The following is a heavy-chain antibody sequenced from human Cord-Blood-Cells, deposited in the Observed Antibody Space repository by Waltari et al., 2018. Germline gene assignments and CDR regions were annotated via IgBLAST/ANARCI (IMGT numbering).Heavy chain of an antibody. Sequence: QVQLVQSGAEVKKPGASVKVSCKASGYTFTSYAMHWLRQAPGPRLEWMGWINAGNGNTKYSQKFQGRVTITRDTSASTAYMELSSLRSEDTAVYYCARAAVITMVQGVINWFDPWGQGTLVTVSS. CDR1: GYTFTSYA. V-gene: IGHV1-3*01. D-gene: IGHD3-10*01. CDR3: ARAAVITMVQGVINWFDP. CDR2: INAGNGNT. J-gene: IGHJ5*02.